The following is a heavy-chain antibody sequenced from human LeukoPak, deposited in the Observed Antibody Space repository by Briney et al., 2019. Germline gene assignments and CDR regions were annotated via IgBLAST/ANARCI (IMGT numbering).Heavy chain of an antibody. V-gene: IGHV1-18*01. Sequence: ASVKVSLKASGYAFTNYGIVWVRQAPGQGLEWMGWISTYNGNTNYAENLQDRVTMTTDTSTSTAYMELRSLRSDDTAVYYCARVLPQCPYYYHGMDVWGQGTTVTVSS. D-gene: IGHD5/OR15-5a*01. J-gene: IGHJ6*02. CDR3: ARVLPQCPYYYHGMDV. CDR1: GYAFTNYG. CDR2: ISTYNGNT.